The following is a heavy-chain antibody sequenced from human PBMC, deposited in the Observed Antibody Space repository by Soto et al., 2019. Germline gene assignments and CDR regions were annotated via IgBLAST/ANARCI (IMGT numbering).Heavy chain of an antibody. CDR2: IYYSGST. D-gene: IGHD3-10*01. J-gene: IGHJ4*02. V-gene: IGHV4-59*08. CDR1: GGSISSYY. CDR3: ARHAAWGGSGSYYNVGTKGTVDY. Sequence: SETLSLTCTVSGGSISSYYSSWIRQPPGKGLEWIGYIYYSGSTNYNPSLKSRVTISVDTSKNQFSLKLSSVTAADTAVYYCARHAAWGGSGSYYNVGTKGTVDYWGQGTLVTVSS.